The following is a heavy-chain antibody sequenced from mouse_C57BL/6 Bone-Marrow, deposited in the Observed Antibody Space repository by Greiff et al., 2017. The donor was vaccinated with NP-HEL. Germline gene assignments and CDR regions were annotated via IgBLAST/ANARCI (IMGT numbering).Heavy chain of an antibody. Sequence: EVQLQQSGPELVKPGASVKISCKASGYTFTDYYMNWVKQSHGKSLEWIGDINPNNGGTSYTQKFKGKATLTVDKSSSTAYMELRSLTSEDSAVYYCAISYYGNYGAYWGQGTLVTVSA. V-gene: IGHV1-26*01. CDR3: AISYYGNYGAY. J-gene: IGHJ3*01. CDR1: GYTFTDYY. D-gene: IGHD2-1*01. CDR2: INPNNGGT.